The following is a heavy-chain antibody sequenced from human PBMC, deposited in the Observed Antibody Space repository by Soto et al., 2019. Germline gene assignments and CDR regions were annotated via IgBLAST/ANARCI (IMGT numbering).Heavy chain of an antibody. D-gene: IGHD2-2*01. CDR2: ISWNSGSI. CDR3: AKGDVLGYCSSTSCRTEYFQH. CDR1: GFTFDDYA. Sequence: EVQLVESGGGLVQPGRSLRLSCAASGFTFDDYAMHWVRQAPGKGLEWDSGISWNSGSIGYADSVKGRFTISRDNAKNSLYLQMNSLRAEDTALYYCAKGDVLGYCSSTSCRTEYFQHWGQGTLVTVSS. J-gene: IGHJ1*01. V-gene: IGHV3-9*01.